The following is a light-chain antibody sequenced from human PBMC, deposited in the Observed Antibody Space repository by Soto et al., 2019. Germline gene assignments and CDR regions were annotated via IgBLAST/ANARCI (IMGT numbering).Light chain of an antibody. J-gene: IGLJ3*02. Sequence: QLVLTQSPSASASLGASVKLTCTLNNGHTTYAIAWHQQQPEKGPRYLMKVNGDGRHNKGDGIPDRFSGSSSGAERYLTISSLLSEDEADYYCQTWGTGVQVFGGGTKLTVL. CDR1: NGHTTYA. CDR2: VNGDGRH. V-gene: IGLV4-69*01. CDR3: QTWGTGVQV.